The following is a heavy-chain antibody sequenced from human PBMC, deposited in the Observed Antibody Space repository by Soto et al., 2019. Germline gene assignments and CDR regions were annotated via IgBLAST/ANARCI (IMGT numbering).Heavy chain of an antibody. CDR1: GGSISSSIHY. Sequence: SETLSLTCTVSGGSISSSIHYWGWIRQPPGKGLEWIGSIYHSGSPYYNPSLKSRITISVDTSKNQFSLKLSSVTAADTAVYYCASHGYSSGWYPKWFDPWGQGNEVTVSS. V-gene: IGHV4-39*01. CDR3: ASHGYSSGWYPKWFDP. J-gene: IGHJ5*02. CDR2: IYHSGSP. D-gene: IGHD6-19*01.